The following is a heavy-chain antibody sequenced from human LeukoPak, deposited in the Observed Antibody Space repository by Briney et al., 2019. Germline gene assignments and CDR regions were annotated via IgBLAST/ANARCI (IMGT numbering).Heavy chain of an antibody. CDR3: KTAAGSEDWLKNWFDP. V-gene: IGHV3-74*01. J-gene: IGHJ5*02. CDR1: GFTFSSYW. Sequence: GGSLRLSCAASGFTFSSYWMHWVRQAPGKGLVWVSRINSDGSSTSYADSVKGRFTISRDNSKNTLYLQMNSLRAEDTAVYYCKTAAGSEDWLKNWFDPWGQGTLVTVSS. D-gene: IGHD6-13*01. CDR2: INSDGSST.